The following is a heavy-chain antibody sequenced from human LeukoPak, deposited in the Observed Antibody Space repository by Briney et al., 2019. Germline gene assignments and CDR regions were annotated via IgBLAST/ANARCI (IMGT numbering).Heavy chain of an antibody. V-gene: IGHV1-46*01. Sequence: ASVKVSCKASGYTFTSYYMHWVRQAPGQGLEWMGIINPSGGSTSYAQKFQGRVTMTRDMSTSTVYMELSSLRSEDTAVYYCATDQGHSSSWYWDPRGYDDLDYWGQGTLVTVSS. CDR1: GYTFTSYY. CDR3: ATDQGHSSSWYWDPRGYDDLDY. D-gene: IGHD6-13*01. CDR2: INPSGGST. J-gene: IGHJ4*02.